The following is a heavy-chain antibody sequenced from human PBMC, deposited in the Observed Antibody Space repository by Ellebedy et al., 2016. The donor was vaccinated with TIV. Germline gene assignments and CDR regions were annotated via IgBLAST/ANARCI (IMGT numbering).Heavy chain of an antibody. CDR2: ISSSSSTI. CDR1: GFTFSSYS. Sequence: GGSLRLSXAASGFTFSSYSMNWVRQAPGKGLEWVSYISSSSSTIYYADSVKGRFTISRENAKNSLYLQMNSLRDEDTAVYYCAREGDYYDRSGYSSEYFDYWGQGTLVTVSS. CDR3: AREGDYYDRSGYSSEYFDY. D-gene: IGHD3-22*01. V-gene: IGHV3-48*02. J-gene: IGHJ4*02.